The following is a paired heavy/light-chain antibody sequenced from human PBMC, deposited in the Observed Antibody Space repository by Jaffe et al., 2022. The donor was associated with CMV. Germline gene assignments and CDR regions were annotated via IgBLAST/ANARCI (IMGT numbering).Light chain of an antibody. Sequence: QSVLTQPPSASGTPGQRVTISCSGSSSNIGSNYVYWYQQLPGTAPKLLIYRNNQRPSGVPDRFSGSKSGTSASLAISGLRSEDEADYYCAAWDDSLSGYWVFGGGTKLTVL. J-gene: IGLJ3*02. V-gene: IGLV1-47*01. CDR3: AAWDDSLSGYWV. CDR2: RNN. CDR1: SSNIGSNY.
Heavy chain of an antibody. J-gene: IGHJ6*02. Sequence: QVQLVESGGGLVKPGGSLRLSCAASGFTFSDYYMSWIRQAPGKGLEWVSYISSSGSTIYYADSVKGRFTISRDNAKNSLYLQMNSLRAEDTAVYYCARDRDSSGWYDGMDVWGQGTTVTVSS. CDR1: GFTFSDYY. CDR3: ARDRDSSGWYDGMDV. D-gene: IGHD6-19*01. CDR2: ISSSGSTI. V-gene: IGHV3-11*01.